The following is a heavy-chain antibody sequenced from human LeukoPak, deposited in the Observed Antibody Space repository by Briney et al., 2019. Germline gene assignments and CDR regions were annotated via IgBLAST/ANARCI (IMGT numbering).Heavy chain of an antibody. D-gene: IGHD3-22*01. CDR1: GFTFSSYA. Sequence: PGGSLRLSCAASGFTFSSYAMSWVRQAPGKGLEWVSAISGSGGSTYYADSVKGRFTISRDNAKNSLYLQMNSLRAEDTAVYYCARVPRDKYYYDSSGYFDYWGQGTLVTVSS. J-gene: IGHJ4*02. CDR3: ARVPRDKYYYDSSGYFDY. CDR2: ISGSGGST. V-gene: IGHV3-23*01.